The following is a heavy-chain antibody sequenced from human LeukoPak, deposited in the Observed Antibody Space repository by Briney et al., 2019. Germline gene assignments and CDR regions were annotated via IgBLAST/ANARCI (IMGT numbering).Heavy chain of an antibody. V-gene: IGHV3-9*01. CDR2: ISWNSGSI. CDR1: GFTFDDYA. CDR3: AKDKEWLVSRFGAFDI. D-gene: IGHD6-19*01. Sequence: GGSLRLSCAASGFTFDDYAMHWVRQAPGKGLEWVSGISWNSGSIGYADSVKGRFTISRDNAKNSLYLQMNSLRAEDTALYYCAKDKEWLVSRFGAFDIWGQGTMVTVSS. J-gene: IGHJ3*02.